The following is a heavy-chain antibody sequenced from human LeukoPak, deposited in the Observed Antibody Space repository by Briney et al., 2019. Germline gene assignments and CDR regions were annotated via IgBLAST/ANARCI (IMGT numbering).Heavy chain of an antibody. V-gene: IGHV4-38-2*02. CDR3: AREQRVSTFPDY. D-gene: IGHD6-13*01. CDR1: GYSISSGYN. Sequence: ASETLSLTCSVSGYSISSGYNWGWIRHPPGKGAEWIGSTHHSGPTFYHPSIKSRVTISVDTSLHPVSLNLNSVTAAETAVYYCAREQRVSTFPDYWGQGVLVIVSS. CDR2: THHSGPT. J-gene: IGHJ4*02.